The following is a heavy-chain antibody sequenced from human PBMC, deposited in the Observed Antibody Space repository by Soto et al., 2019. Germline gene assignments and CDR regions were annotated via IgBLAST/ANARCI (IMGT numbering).Heavy chain of an antibody. CDR2: IFHSGTT. V-gene: IGHV4-38-2*02. CDR3: ARDFFGNHYFDF. CDR1: GYSISSGYQ. Sequence: PSETLSLTCAVSGYSISSGYQWGWIRQPPGKGLEWIGNIFHSGTTSYNPSLKSRVTVSADTSKNQISLNLTSVTAADTAIYYCARDFFGNHYFDFWGQGILVTVS. D-gene: IGHD3-10*01. J-gene: IGHJ4*02.